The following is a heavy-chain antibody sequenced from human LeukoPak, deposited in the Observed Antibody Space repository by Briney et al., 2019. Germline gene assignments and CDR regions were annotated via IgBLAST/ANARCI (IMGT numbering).Heavy chain of an antibody. V-gene: IGHV3-7*01. Sequence: GGSLRLSCKASGFNFSTYWMPGVRQVPGKGLEWVANIKEDGSEIYYVDAVKGRFSISRDNAKTSLYLQMHSLSVADTGLYYCVTDQTGRHPYFFDYWGQGTLVTVSS. J-gene: IGHJ4*02. CDR1: GFNFSTYW. CDR2: IKEDGSEI. D-gene: IGHD3-10*01. CDR3: VTDQTGRHPYFFDY.